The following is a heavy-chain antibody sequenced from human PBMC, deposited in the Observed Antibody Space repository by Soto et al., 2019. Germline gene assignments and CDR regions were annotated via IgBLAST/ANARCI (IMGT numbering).Heavy chain of an antibody. J-gene: IGHJ4*02. V-gene: IGHV3-23*01. CDR1: GFTFSSYA. D-gene: IGHD3-3*01. Sequence: EVQLLESGGGFAQPGGSLRLSCAASGFTFSSYAMHWVRQAPGRGLEWVSTISGSGTNIYYADSVQGRFTISRDNSQNTLFLQMKSLGVDDAATYYCAKDGFGGASDYWGQGPHVTVSS. CDR3: AKDGFGGASDY. CDR2: ISGSGTNI.